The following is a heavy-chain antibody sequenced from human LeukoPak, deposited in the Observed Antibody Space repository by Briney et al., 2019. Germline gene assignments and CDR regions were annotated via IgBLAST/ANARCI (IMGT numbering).Heavy chain of an antibody. V-gene: IGHV3-20*04. CDR3: ARGQLASYYYYYYYMDV. J-gene: IGHJ6*03. CDR2: INWNGGST. Sequence: PGGSLRLSCAASGFTFDDYGMSWVRQAPGKGLEWVSGINWNGGSTGYADSVKGRFTISRDNAKNSLYLQMNSLRAEDTALYYCARGQLASYYYYYYYMDVWGKGTTVTVSS. D-gene: IGHD6-13*01. CDR1: GFTFDDYG.